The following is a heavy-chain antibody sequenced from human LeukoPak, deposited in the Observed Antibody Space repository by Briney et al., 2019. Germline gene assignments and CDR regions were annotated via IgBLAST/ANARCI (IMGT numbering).Heavy chain of an antibody. CDR1: GGTSSSYA. D-gene: IGHD2-2*01. CDR2: IIPIFGTA. Sequence: SVKVSCKASGGTSSSYAISWVRQAPGQGLEWMGGIIPIFGTANYAQKLQGRVTMTTDTSTSTAYMELRSLRSDDTAVYYCARDHRYCSSTSCVRGRLGYWGQGTLVTVSS. V-gene: IGHV1-69*05. CDR3: ARDHRYCSSTSCVRGRLGY. J-gene: IGHJ4*02.